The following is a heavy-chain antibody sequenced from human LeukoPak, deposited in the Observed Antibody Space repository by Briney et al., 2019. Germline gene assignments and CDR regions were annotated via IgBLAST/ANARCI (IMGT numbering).Heavy chain of an antibody. J-gene: IGHJ4*02. CDR3: ARDFTVGEVDYFDY. Sequence: GGSLRLSCAASGFTFSSYAMHWVRQAPGRGLEWVAVISYDGSNKYYADSVKGRFTISRDNSKNTLYLQMNSLRAEDTAVYYCARDFTVGEVDYFDYWGQGTLVTVSS. D-gene: IGHD4-11*01. V-gene: IGHV3-30-3*01. CDR2: ISYDGSNK. CDR1: GFTFSSYA.